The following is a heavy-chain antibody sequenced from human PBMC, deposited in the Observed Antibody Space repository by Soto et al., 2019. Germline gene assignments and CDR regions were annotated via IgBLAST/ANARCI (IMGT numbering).Heavy chain of an antibody. CDR3: ARASIAAHDAFDI. J-gene: IGHJ3*02. Sequence: SETLSLTCAVYGGSFSVYYWSWIRQPPGKGLEWIGEINHSGSTNYNPSLKSRVTISVDTSKDQFSLKLSSVTAADTAVYYCARASIAAHDAFDIWGQGTMVTVSS. V-gene: IGHV4-34*01. D-gene: IGHD6-25*01. CDR2: INHSGST. CDR1: GGSFSVYY.